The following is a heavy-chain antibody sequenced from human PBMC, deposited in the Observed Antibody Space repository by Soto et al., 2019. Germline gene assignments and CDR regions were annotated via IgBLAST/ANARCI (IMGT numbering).Heavy chain of an antibody. CDR3: ARGGSSDWQVALDM. V-gene: IGHV4-34*01. CDR2: SNHRGSN. Sequence: QMQVQQRGAGLLKPSETLSLTCVVSGGSFDTYYWNWIRQSPGKGLEWFGESNHRGSNNYSPSLKSRVTNSLDTSKNQFSLKLTSVTAADTAVYYCARGGSSDWQVALDMWGQGTMVTVSS. J-gene: IGHJ3*02. D-gene: IGHD6-19*01. CDR1: GGSFDTYY.